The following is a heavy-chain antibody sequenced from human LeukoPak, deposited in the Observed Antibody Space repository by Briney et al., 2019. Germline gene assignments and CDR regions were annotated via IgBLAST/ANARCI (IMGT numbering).Heavy chain of an antibody. CDR1: GFTFSSYS. D-gene: IGHD6-19*01. V-gene: IGHV3-48*01. CDR2: ISSSSSTI. CDR3: AKDTNRAYSSGWYDY. J-gene: IGHJ4*02. Sequence: GGSLRLSCAASGFTFSSYSMNWVRQAPGKGLEWVSYISSSSSTIYYADSVKGRFTISRDNAKSSLYLQMNSLRAEDTAVYYCAKDTNRAYSSGWYDYWGQGTLVTVSS.